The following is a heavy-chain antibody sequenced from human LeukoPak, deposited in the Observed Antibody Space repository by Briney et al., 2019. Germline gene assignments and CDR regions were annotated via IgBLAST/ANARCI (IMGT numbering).Heavy chain of an antibody. CDR2: ISGGSRYI. CDR3: ARDNDWLDY. J-gene: IGHJ4*02. CDR1: EFTFIRYP. D-gene: IGHD2-21*01. V-gene: IGHV3-21*06. Sequence: GGSLRLSCTASEFTFIRYPMNWVRQAPGKGLEWVASISGGSRYIYYADSVKGRFTISRDDAKNSLCLQMNSLRADDTAIYYCARDNDWLDYWGQGTLVTVSS.